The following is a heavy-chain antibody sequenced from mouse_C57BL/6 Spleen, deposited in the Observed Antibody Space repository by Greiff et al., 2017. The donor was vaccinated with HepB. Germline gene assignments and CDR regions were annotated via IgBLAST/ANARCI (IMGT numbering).Heavy chain of an antibody. V-gene: IGHV1-81*01. D-gene: IGHD2-4*01. Sequence: VKLMESGAELARPGASVKLSCKASGYTFTSYGISWVKQRTGQGLEWIGRIYPGDGDTNYNGKFKGKATLTADKSSSTAYMQLSSLTSEDSAVYFCAREGYDYSYFDYWGQGTTLTVSS. J-gene: IGHJ2*01. CDR1: GYTFTSYG. CDR3: AREGYDYSYFDY. CDR2: IYPGDGDT.